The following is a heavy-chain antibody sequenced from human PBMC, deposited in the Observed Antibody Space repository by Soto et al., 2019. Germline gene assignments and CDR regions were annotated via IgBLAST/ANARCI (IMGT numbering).Heavy chain of an antibody. CDR2: ISYDGSNK. V-gene: IGHV3-30*18. CDR1: GFNFGHYG. CDR3: VKDGGWQAGYYYYGMDA. J-gene: IGHJ6*02. Sequence: QVQLVESGGGVVQPGRSLRLSCAASGFNFGHYGMHWVRQAPGKGLEWVTVISYDGSNKWYAESVKGRFTISRENSKDTLILQMDSLRPEDTAVYYCVKDGGWQAGYYYYGMDAWGQGTTVTVS. D-gene: IGHD2-15*01.